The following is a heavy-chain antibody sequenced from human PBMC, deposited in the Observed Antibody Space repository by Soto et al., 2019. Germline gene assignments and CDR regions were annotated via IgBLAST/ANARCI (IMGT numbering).Heavy chain of an antibody. CDR3: ARDHRYNWNDGGWFDP. J-gene: IGHJ5*02. V-gene: IGHV1-8*01. CDR1: GYMFSTYD. CDR2: LNPNSGNT. Sequence: QVQLVQSGAEVKKPGASVKVSCKASGYMFSTYDINWVRQAPGQGLEWMGWLNPNSGNTGYAQKFQGRITMNSNTSINTAYMELSSLGSDDTAVYYCARDHRYNWNDGGWFDPWGQGTLVTVSS. D-gene: IGHD1-20*01.